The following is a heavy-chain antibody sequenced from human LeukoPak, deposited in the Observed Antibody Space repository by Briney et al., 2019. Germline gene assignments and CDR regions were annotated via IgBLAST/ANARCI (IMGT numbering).Heavy chain of an antibody. V-gene: IGHV3-48*02. Sequence: GESLKISCAASGFTFSSNSMNWVRQAPGKGLEWVSHISSSSTTIYYADSVKGRFTISGDNAKNSLYLQMNSLRDEDTAVYYCAREGLELLWGQGTLVTVSS. D-gene: IGHD1-7*01. CDR1: GFTFSSNS. CDR3: AREGLELL. CDR2: ISSSSTTI. J-gene: IGHJ4*02.